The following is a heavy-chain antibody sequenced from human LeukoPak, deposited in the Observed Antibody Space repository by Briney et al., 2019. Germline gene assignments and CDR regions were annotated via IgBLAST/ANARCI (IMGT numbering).Heavy chain of an antibody. V-gene: IGHV4-59*01. CDR2: IFFSGDA. CDR1: SGSISNYY. Sequence: SETLSLTCIVSSGSISNYYWSWFRQPPGKGLEWIGYIFFSGDAKHNPSLQSRVTISIDTSNKFSLKLASVTAADTAVYFCARKQAISGGFDSWGQGTPVTASS. D-gene: IGHD2-8*02. J-gene: IGHJ4*02. CDR3: ARKQAISGGFDS.